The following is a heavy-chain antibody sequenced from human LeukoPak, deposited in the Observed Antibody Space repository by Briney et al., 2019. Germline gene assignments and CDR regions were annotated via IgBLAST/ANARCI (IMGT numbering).Heavy chain of an antibody. CDR1: GGSISSYY. Sequence: PSETLSLTCTVSGGSISSYYWSWIRQPPGKGLEWIGYIYYSGSTNYNPSLKSRVTISVDTSKNQFSLKLSSVTAAGTAVYYCARLGITMIVAYWGQGTLVTVSS. CDR2: IYYSGST. D-gene: IGHD3-22*01. CDR3: ARLGITMIVAY. V-gene: IGHV4-59*08. J-gene: IGHJ4*02.